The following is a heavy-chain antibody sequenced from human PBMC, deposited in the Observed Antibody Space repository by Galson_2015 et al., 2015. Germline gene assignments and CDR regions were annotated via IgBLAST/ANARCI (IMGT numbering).Heavy chain of an antibody. J-gene: IGHJ4*02. V-gene: IGHV1-58*01. CDR2: IVVGSGNT. CDR1: GFTFTSSA. D-gene: IGHD4-23*01. CDR3: AAGDYGGNSDFDY. Sequence: SVKVSCKASGFTFTSSAVQWVRQARGQRLEWIGWIVVGSGNTNYAQKFQERVTITRDMSTSTAYMELSSLRSEDTAVYYCAAGDYGGNSDFDYWGQGTLVTVSS.